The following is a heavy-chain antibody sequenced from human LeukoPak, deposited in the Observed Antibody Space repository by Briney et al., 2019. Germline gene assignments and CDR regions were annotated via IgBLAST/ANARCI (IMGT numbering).Heavy chain of an antibody. CDR3: AGGKRTTMIVVVIDYYGMDV. CDR1: GFTFSNYA. J-gene: IGHJ6*02. V-gene: IGHV3-23*01. D-gene: IGHD3-22*01. CDR2: ISGSGGST. Sequence: GGSLRLSCAASGFTFSNYAMSWVRQAPAKGLEWVSAISGSGGSTYYADSVKGRFTISRDNSKNTLYLQMNSLRAEDTAVYYCAGGKRTTMIVVVIDYYGMDVWGQGTTVTVSS.